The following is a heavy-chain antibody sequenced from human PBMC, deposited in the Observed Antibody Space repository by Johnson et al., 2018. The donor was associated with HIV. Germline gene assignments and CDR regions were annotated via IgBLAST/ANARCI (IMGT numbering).Heavy chain of an antibody. CDR3: AGLDAFDI. D-gene: IGHD3-16*01. CDR2: ISSSGSTI. V-gene: IGHV3-11*04. Sequence: VQLVESGGGLVQPGGSLRLSCAASRFTVSSNYMTWVRQAPGKGLEWISYISSSGSTIYYADSVKGRFTIYRDNAKNSLYLQMNSLRAEDTAVYYCAGLDAFDIWGQGTMVTVSS. CDR1: RFTVSSNY. J-gene: IGHJ3*02.